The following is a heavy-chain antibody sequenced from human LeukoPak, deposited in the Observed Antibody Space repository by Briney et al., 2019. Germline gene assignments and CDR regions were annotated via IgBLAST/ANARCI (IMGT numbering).Heavy chain of an antibody. CDR3: ARPALDEDYYGMDV. D-gene: IGHD6-6*01. V-gene: IGHV1-69*04. Sequence: SVKVSCKASVGTFSSYAITWVRQAPGQGLEWMGKIIPILGITNYAQNFQGRVTISTDKSTSTAYMDLSSLRSEHTAVYYCARPALDEDYYGMDVWGEGTTVTVSS. CDR2: IIPILGIT. J-gene: IGHJ6*04. CDR1: VGTFSSYA.